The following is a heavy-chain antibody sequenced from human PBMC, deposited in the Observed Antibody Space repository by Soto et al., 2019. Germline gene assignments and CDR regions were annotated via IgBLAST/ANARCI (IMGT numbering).Heavy chain of an antibody. V-gene: IGHV4-30-4*01. J-gene: IGHJ5*02. CDR3: ARASYYTNWFDP. CDR2: IYYSGST. CDR1: GGSISSGDYY. Sequence: SETLSLTCTVSGGSISSGDYYWSWIRQPPGKGLEWTGYIYYSGSTYYNPSLKSRVTISVDTSKNQFSLKLSSVTAADTAVYYCARASYYTNWFDPWGQGTLVTVSS. D-gene: IGHD3-10*01.